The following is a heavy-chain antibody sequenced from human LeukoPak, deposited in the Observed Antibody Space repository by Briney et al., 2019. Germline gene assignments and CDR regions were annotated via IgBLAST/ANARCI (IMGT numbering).Heavy chain of an antibody. J-gene: IGHJ5*02. CDR3: AKDIELFMS. D-gene: IGHD1-26*01. CDR2: LSHGGTRT. Sequence: GGSLRLSCAASGFTFRNFAMSWVRQAPGKGLEWVSGLSHGGTRTFYAASVKGRFTISRDDSNSTLFLQMDNLGVEDTATYYCAKDIELFMSWGQGTLVIVSS. V-gene: IGHV3-23*01. CDR1: GFTFRNFA.